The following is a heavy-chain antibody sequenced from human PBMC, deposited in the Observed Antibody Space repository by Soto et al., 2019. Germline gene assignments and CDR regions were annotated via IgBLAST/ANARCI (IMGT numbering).Heavy chain of an antibody. CDR2: INHSGST. V-gene: IGHV4-34*01. Sequence: PSETLSLTCAVYGGSFSGYYWSWIRQPPRKGLEWIGEINHSGSTNCNPSLKSRVTISVDTSKNQFSLKLASVTAADTAVYYCARVGYSSSWYRRGAFDIWGQGTMVTVSS. D-gene: IGHD6-13*01. J-gene: IGHJ3*02. CDR1: GGSFSGYY. CDR3: ARVGYSSSWYRRGAFDI.